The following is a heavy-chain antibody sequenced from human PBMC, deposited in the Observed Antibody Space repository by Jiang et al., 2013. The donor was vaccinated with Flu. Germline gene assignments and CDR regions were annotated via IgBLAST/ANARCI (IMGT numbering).Heavy chain of an antibody. J-gene: IGHJ1*01. Sequence: GLVKPWETLSLSCAVSGVSMGKNDWWSWVRQTPGKGLEWIGQIYLRNGGTTYNPPLQSQVTISADRSRNQLSLQLNSVTAADTAVYHCVRNGDFSLKDWGQGVLVTVSS. CDR1: GVSMGKNDW. D-gene: IGHD2-21*02. CDR3: VRNGDFSLKD. V-gene: IGHV4-4*02. CDR2: IYLRNGGT.